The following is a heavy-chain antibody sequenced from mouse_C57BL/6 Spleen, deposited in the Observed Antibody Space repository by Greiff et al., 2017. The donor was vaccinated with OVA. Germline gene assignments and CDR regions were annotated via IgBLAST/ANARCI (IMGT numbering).Heavy chain of an antibody. CDR3: ASHLLLRPPARDY. Sequence: QVQLQQPGAELVKPGASVKMSCKASGYTFTSYWITWVKQRPGQGLEWIGDIYPGSGSTNYNEKFKSKATLTVDTSSSTAYMQLSSLTSEDSAVYYCASHLLLRPPARDYWGQGTSVTVSS. CDR2: IYPGSGST. V-gene: IGHV1-55*01. CDR1: GYTFTSYW. D-gene: IGHD1-1*01. J-gene: IGHJ4*01.